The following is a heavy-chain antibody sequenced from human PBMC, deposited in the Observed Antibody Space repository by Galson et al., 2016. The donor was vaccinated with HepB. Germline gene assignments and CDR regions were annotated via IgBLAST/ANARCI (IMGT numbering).Heavy chain of an antibody. J-gene: IGHJ6*02. CDR1: GFTFSDYG. D-gene: IGHD6-13*01. V-gene: IGHV3-33*01. CDR2: AWYHGSDT. CDR3: ARDLNSRWDRYHYGMDV. Sequence: SLRLSCAASGFTFSDYGMHWVRQAPGKGLEWVAVAWYHGSDTDYVDCVKGRFSISRDNSNTESLHMNSLRAEDTAVYYCARDLNSRWDRYHYGMDVWGQGTAVTVS.